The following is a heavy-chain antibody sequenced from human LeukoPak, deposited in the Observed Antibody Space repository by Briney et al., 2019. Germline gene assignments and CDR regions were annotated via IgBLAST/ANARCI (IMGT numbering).Heavy chain of an antibody. CDR3: ARAKRTATWIQLWTFDY. D-gene: IGHD5-18*01. V-gene: IGHV4-59*01. CDR2: IYYSGST. CDR1: GGSISSYY. J-gene: IGHJ4*02. Sequence: PSETLSLTCTVSGGSISSYYWSWIRQPPGKGLEWIGYIYYSGSTNYNPSLKSRVTISVDTSKNQFSLKLSSVTAADTAVYYCARAKRTATWIQLWTFDYWGQGTLVTVSS.